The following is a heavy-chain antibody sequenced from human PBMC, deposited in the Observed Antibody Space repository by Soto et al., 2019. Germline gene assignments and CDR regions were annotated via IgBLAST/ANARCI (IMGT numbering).Heavy chain of an antibody. CDR1: GGSISSSNW. Sequence: PSETLALTCAVSGGSISSSNWWSWVRQPPGKGLEWIGEIYHSGSTNYNPSLKSRVTISVDKSKNQFSLKLSSVTAADTAVYYCARVGQRPDIVIRVPDLEVWGQGTTVTVSS. V-gene: IGHV4-4*02. D-gene: IGHD2-15*01. CDR3: ARVGQRPDIVIRVPDLEV. J-gene: IGHJ6*02. CDR2: IYHSGST.